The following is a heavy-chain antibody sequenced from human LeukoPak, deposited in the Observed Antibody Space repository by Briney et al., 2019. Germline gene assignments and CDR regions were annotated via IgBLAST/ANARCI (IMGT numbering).Heavy chain of an antibody. J-gene: IGHJ4*02. D-gene: IGHD3-10*01. CDR2: MNPNSGDT. CDR1: GYTFTTYD. V-gene: IGHV1-8*01. Sequence: GASVKVSCKASGYTFTTYDITWVRQATGQGLEWMGWMNPNSGDTAYAQKFQGRVAMTRDTSISTAYMELSSLTSEDTAVYYCAKDQRFGEYDYWGQGTLVTVSS. CDR3: AKDQRFGEYDY.